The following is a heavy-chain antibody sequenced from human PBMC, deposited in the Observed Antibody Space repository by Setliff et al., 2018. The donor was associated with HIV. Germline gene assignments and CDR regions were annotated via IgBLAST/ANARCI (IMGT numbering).Heavy chain of an antibody. Sequence: PSETLSLTCTVSGGSISSSSYYWGWIRQPPGKGLEWIGSIYYRGSTYNNPPLKSRVTISVDTSKNQFSLKLSSVTAADTAVYYCARSYCGGGLCFRGLDLWGQGTTVTVSS. J-gene: IGHJ6*02. CDR2: IYYRGST. CDR3: ARSYCGGGLCFRGLDL. V-gene: IGHV4-39*07. CDR1: GGSISSSSYY. D-gene: IGHD2-21*01.